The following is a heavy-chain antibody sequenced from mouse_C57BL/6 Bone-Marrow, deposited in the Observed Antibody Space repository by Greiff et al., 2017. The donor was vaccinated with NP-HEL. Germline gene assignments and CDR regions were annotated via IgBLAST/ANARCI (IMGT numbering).Heavy chain of an antibody. Sequence: VQLQQSGAELVRPGASVKLSCTASGFNIKDDYMHWVKQRPEQGLEWIGWIDPENGDTEYASKFQGKATITADTSSNTAYLQLSSLTSEDTAVYYCTTRGYGYWGQGTTLTVSS. CDR2: IDPENGDT. V-gene: IGHV14-4*01. J-gene: IGHJ2*01. CDR3: TTRGYGY. CDR1: GFNIKDDY. D-gene: IGHD2-10*02.